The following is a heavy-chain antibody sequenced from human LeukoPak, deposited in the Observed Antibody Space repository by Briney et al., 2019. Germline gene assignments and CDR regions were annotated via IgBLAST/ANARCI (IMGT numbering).Heavy chain of an antibody. CDR1: GFTFTTFG. CDR2: ISYDGSHK. V-gene: IGHV3-30*18. Sequence: GGSLRLSCAASGFTFTTFGMHWVRQAPGKGLEWLAVISYDGSHKYYADSVKGRFTISRDNSKNTLYLQMDSLRAEDTATYYCANSYYYDTSGHYTISNHLDYWGQGTLVTVSS. J-gene: IGHJ4*02. CDR3: ANSYYYDTSGHYTISNHLDY. D-gene: IGHD3-22*01.